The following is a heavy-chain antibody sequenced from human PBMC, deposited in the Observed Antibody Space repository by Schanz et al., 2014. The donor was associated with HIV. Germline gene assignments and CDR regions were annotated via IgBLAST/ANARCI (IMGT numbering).Heavy chain of an antibody. CDR3: VRLMSSDYDFYHYGMDV. Sequence: QVQLVESGGGVVQPGRSLRLSCVASGFSFDSFGMHWVRQAPGKGLEWVAVISYDGVNKHFADSVKGRFTISRDNSKNSLSLLIKSLRAEDTAVYYCVRLMSSDYDFYHYGMDVWGQGTTVIVSS. D-gene: IGHD4-17*01. V-gene: IGHV3-30*03. CDR1: GFSFDSFG. J-gene: IGHJ6*02. CDR2: ISYDGVNK.